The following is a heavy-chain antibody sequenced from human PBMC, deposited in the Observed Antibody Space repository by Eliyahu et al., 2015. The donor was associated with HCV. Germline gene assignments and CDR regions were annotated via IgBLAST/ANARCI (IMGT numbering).Heavy chain of an antibody. CDR1: GFNFNIAW. D-gene: IGHD6-19*01. Sequence: EVQLGESGGGLVKPGESLRLSCEGFGFNFNIAWMTWVRQAPGKGLEWVGRIKSKGGGETTDYAAPVKGRFFISRDDSRNTVYLQMNSLEVEDTAVYYCARVNTVADPCFDSWGGGTLVTVSS. CDR3: ARVNTVADPCFDS. V-gene: IGHV3-15*01. CDR2: IKSKGGGETT. J-gene: IGHJ5*01.